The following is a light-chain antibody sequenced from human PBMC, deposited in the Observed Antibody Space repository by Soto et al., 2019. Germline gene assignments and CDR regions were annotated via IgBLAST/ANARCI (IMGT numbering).Light chain of an antibody. CDR1: QSISNY. Sequence: DIQMTQSPSSLSASVGDRVTITCRASQSISNYVNWYQQKRGKAPKVVIYAACSLLSGVPSRFSGSGSGTEFTLTISSLQPEDFATYYCQQSYSTRYTFGQGTEVEHK. CDR2: AAC. V-gene: IGKV1-39*01. J-gene: IGKJ2*01. CDR3: QQSYSTRYT.